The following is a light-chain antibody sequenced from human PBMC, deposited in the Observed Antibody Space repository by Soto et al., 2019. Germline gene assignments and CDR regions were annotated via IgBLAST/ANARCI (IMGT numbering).Light chain of an antibody. CDR3: GSYTSTDTPFV. Sequence: QSVLAQPSSVSGSPGQSITISCTGTSTDVGGYNYVSWYQHHPGKGPKVIIYEVSNRPSGVSDRFSGSKSGNKASLIISNLEAEDESDYYCGSYTSTDTPFVFGTGTKVTVL. CDR1: STDVGGYNY. J-gene: IGLJ1*01. CDR2: EVS. V-gene: IGLV2-14*01.